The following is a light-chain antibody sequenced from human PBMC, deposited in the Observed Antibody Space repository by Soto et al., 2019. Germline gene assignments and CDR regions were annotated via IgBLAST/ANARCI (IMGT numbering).Light chain of an antibody. Sequence: AIQLTQSPSSLSASVGDRVTITCRASQGISSALAWYQQKPGKAPKLLIYDASSLESGVPSRFSDSGSGTDFTLTISSLQPEDFATYYCQQFNSYLPYTFGQGTKLEIK. CDR1: QGISSA. J-gene: IGKJ2*01. V-gene: IGKV1-13*02. CDR3: QQFNSYLPYT. CDR2: DAS.